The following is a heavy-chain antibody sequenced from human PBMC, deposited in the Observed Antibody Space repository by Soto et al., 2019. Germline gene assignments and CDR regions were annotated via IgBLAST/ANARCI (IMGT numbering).Heavy chain of an antibody. CDR3: ARVQRDAAMAHLDS. CDR2: IYHRGIT. Sequence: QVQLHESGPGLVTPSQTLALTCTVSGASVNSGEYYWGWVRQPPAKGLEYIAYIYHRGITDYNPSLTIRITISVDTSKNQFALNLASVTAADTAVYDGARVQRDAAMAHLDSWGEGAPLSVSS. V-gene: IGHV4-30-4*01. CDR1: GASVNSGEYY. D-gene: IGHD6-13*01. J-gene: IGHJ4*02.